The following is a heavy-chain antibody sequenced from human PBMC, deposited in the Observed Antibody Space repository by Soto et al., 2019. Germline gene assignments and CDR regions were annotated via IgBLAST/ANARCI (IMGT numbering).Heavy chain of an antibody. CDR3: ARDLRHSYGYLEVDDY. V-gene: IGHV3-30-3*01. CDR1: GFTFSSYA. CDR2: ISYDGSNK. J-gene: IGHJ4*02. Sequence: QVQLVESGGGVVQPGRSLRLSCAASGFTFSSYAMHWVRQASGKGLEWVAVISYDGSNKYYADSVKGRFTISRDNSKNTLYLQMNSLRAEETAVYYCARDLRHSYGYLEVDDYWGQGTLVTVSS. D-gene: IGHD5-18*01.